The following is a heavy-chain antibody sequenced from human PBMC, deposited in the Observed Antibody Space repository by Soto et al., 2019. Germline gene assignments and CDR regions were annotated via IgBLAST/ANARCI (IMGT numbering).Heavy chain of an antibody. J-gene: IGHJ4*02. CDR3: TRGDNWSYPYY. V-gene: IGHV4-30-4*01. CDR2: IYYSGST. Sequence: PSETLSVTCTVSGGSISSGDYYWSWIRQPPGKGLEWIGYIYYSGSTYYNPSLKSRVTISVDTSKNQFSLKLSSVTAADTAVYYCTRGDNWSYPYYWGQGTLVTVSS. D-gene: IGHD1-7*01. CDR1: GGSISSGDYY.